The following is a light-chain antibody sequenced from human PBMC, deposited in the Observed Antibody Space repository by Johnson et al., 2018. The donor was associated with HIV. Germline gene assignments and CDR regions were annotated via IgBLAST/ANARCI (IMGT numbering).Light chain of an antibody. J-gene: IGLJ1*01. CDR1: SSNIGNNY. Sequence: QSVLTQPPSVSAAPGQKVTISCSGSSSNIGNNYVSWYQQLPGTAPKLLIYDNNKRPSGIPDRFSGSKSGTSATLAITGLQTGDAADYYCGTWDSSLSACVFGTGTKVTVL. CDR3: GTWDSSLSACV. V-gene: IGLV1-51*01. CDR2: DNN.